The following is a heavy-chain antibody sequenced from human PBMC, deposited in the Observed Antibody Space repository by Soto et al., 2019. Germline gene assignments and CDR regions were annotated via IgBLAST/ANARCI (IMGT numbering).Heavy chain of an antibody. Sequence: QVQLVESGGGLVKPGGSLRLSCAASGFTFSDYYMSWIRQAPGKGLEWVSYISSSSSYTNYADSVKGRFTISRDNAKNSLYLQMNSLRAEDTAVYYCARVVATVTTFYFDYWGQGTLVTVSS. CDR2: ISSSSSYT. J-gene: IGHJ4*02. D-gene: IGHD4-17*01. V-gene: IGHV3-11*06. CDR3: ARVVATVTTFYFDY. CDR1: GFTFSDYY.